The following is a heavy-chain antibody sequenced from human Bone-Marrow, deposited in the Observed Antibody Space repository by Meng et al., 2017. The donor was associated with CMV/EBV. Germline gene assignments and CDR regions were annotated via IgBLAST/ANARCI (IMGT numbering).Heavy chain of an antibody. D-gene: IGHD6-6*01. J-gene: IGHJ4*02. CDR2: INWNGGST. Sequence: GESLKISCAASGFTFDDYGMSWVRQAPGKGLEWVSGINWNGGSTGYADSVKGRFTISRDNAKNSLYLQMNSLRAEDTAVYYCARSRELVRADYWGQGTLVTVSS. V-gene: IGHV3-20*04. CDR3: ARSRELVRADY. CDR1: GFTFDDYG.